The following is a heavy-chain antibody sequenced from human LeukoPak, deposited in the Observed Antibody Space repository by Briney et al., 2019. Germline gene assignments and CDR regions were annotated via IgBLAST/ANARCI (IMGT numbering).Heavy chain of an antibody. Sequence: GASVKVSCKASGGTFSSYAISWVRQAPGQGLEWMGGIIPIFGTANYAQKFQGRVTITADESTSTAYMELSSLRSEDTAVYYCAKDRPPRIAVALPRVLDYWGQGTLVTVSS. J-gene: IGHJ4*02. CDR1: GGTFSSYA. V-gene: IGHV1-69*01. CDR2: IIPIFGTA. CDR3: AKDRPPRIAVALPRVLDY. D-gene: IGHD6-19*01.